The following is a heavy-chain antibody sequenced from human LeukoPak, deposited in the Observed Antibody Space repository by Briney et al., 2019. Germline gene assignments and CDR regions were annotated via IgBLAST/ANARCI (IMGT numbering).Heavy chain of an antibody. CDR2: ISGSGGST. D-gene: IGHD6-19*01. CDR1: GFTFSSYA. CDR3: AKRRNRQGIAVAGPSFDY. J-gene: IGHJ4*02. Sequence: PGGSLRLSCAASGFTFSSYAMSWVRQAPGKGLEWVSAISGSGGSTYYADSVKGRFTISRDNSKNTLYLQMNSLRAEDTAVYYCAKRRNRQGIAVAGPSFDYWGQGTLVTVSS. V-gene: IGHV3-23*01.